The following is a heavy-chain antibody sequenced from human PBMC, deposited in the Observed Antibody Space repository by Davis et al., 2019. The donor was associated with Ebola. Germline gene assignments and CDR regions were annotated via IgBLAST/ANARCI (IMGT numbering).Heavy chain of an antibody. Sequence: SVKVSCKASGGTFSNYAVSWVRQAPGQGLEWMGGIIPIFGTADYGQNFQGRVMITAEESTSTVYMELSSLKSEDTAIYYCVRDFRPTETTTGYYYYGMDVWGQGTTVNVSS. D-gene: IGHD4-17*01. J-gene: IGHJ6*02. CDR2: IIPIFGTA. V-gene: IGHV1-69*13. CDR3: VRDFRPTETTTGYYYYGMDV. CDR1: GGTFSNYA.